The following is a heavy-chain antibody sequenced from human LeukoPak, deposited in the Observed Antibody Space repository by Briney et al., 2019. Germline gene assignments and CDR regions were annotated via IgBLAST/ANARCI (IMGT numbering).Heavy chain of an antibody. Sequence: GGSLRLSCVASGFTFSSYWMTWVRQAPGKGLEWVANIKEDGSEKYYVDSVKGRFTISRDNVKNSLYLQMNSLRAEDTAVYYCARPLRESGYFYFDYWGQGTLVTVSS. V-gene: IGHV3-7*01. D-gene: IGHD3-3*01. CDR3: ARPLRESGYFYFDY. CDR2: IKEDGSEK. J-gene: IGHJ4*02. CDR1: GFTFSSYW.